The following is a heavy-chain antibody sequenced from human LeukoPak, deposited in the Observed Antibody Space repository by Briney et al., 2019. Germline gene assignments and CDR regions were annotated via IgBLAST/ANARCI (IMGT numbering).Heavy chain of an antibody. CDR3: ARDKGGGGSTDYFHDVFVI. J-gene: IGHJ3*02. D-gene: IGHD3-22*01. CDR2: ISSSGSII. CDR1: GFTFSSYE. V-gene: IGHV3-48*03. Sequence: PGGSLRLSCAASGFTFSSYEMNWVRQAPGKGLEWVSYISSSGSIIYYADSLKGRFTISRDNAKNSLYLQMNSLRAEDTAVYYCARDKGGGGSTDYFHDVFVIWGQGKMVTV.